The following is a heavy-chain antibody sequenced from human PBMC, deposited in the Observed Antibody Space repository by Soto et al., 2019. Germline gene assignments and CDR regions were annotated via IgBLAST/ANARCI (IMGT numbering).Heavy chain of an antibody. Sequence: EVQLLESGGGLVQPGGSLRLSCEASGFTFNTYAMSWVRQAPGKGLEWVSILSNGVGNTYFAGSVKGRFTISRDNSKNTMYLHMGSLRAEDTAIYYCARCRGKYPCYFDNWGQGILVTVSS. CDR1: GFTFNTYA. V-gene: IGHV3-23*01. CDR2: LSNGVGNT. J-gene: IGHJ4*02. CDR3: ARCRGKYPCYFDN. D-gene: IGHD1-26*01.